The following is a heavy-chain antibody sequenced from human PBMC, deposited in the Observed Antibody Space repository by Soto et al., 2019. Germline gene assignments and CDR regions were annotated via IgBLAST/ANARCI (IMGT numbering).Heavy chain of an antibody. V-gene: IGHV3-23*01. D-gene: IGHD6-19*01. CDR1: GFTFSSYA. CDR2: ISGSGGST. J-gene: IGHJ6*03. Sequence: GGSLRLSCAASGFTFSSYAMSWVRQAPGKGLEWVSAISGSGGSTYYADSVKGRFTISRDNSKNTLYLQMNSLRAEDTAVYYCAKYLAVAGTADSIYYYYYMDVWGKGTTVTVSS. CDR3: AKYLAVAGTADSIYYYYYMDV.